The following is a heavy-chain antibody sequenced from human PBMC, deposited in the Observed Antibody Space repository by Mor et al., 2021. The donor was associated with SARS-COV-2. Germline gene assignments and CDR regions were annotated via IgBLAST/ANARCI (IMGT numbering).Heavy chain of an antibody. Sequence: NYMGWVRQAPGKGLEWVSLIHSTGNTNYADSVEGRFTISRDNSQNTLYLQMNSLRAEDTAVYYCAKEFTGAPRAFDIWGQGT. J-gene: IGHJ3*02. CDR1: NY. CDR2: IHSTGNT. D-gene: IGHD1-26*01. V-gene: IGHV3-66*01. CDR3: AKEFTGAPRAFDI.